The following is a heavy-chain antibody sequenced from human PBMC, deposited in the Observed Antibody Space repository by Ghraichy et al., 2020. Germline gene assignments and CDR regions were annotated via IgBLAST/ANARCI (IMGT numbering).Heavy chain of an antibody. CDR1: GLTFRNVW. J-gene: IGHJ4*02. Sequence: GSLRLSCAGSGLTFRNVWMNWVRQAHGKGLEWVGHVKSQDDGGTPDYAAPVKGRFAISRDDVNNMLYLQMNSLKAEDAGVYFCTTVGDYWGQGTLVTVST. D-gene: IGHD1-26*01. CDR2: VKSQDDGGTP. V-gene: IGHV3-15*01. CDR3: TTVGDY.